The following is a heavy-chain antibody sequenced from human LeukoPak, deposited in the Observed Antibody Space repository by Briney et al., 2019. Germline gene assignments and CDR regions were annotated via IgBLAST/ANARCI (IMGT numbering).Heavy chain of an antibody. CDR3: ARDKDRGDFWSGYPFGY. CDR2: ISSSSSYI. V-gene: IGHV3-21*01. D-gene: IGHD3-3*01. CDR1: GFTFSSYS. J-gene: IGHJ4*02. Sequence: GGSLRLSCAASGFTFSSYSMNWVRQAPGKGLEWVSSISSSSSYIYYADSVKGRFTISRDNAKNSLYLQMNSLRAEDTAVYYCARDKDRGDFWSGYPFGYWGQGTLVTVSS.